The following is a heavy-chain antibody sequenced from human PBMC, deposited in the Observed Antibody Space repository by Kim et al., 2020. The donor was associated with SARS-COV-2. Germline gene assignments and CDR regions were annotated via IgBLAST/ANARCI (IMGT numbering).Heavy chain of an antibody. J-gene: IGHJ5*02. Sequence: AQKFQGGVTMTRDTSTSTVYMELSSLRSEDTAVYYCARGRYSTPADWFDPWGQGTLVTVSS. V-gene: IGHV1-46*01. CDR3: ARGRYSTPADWFDP. D-gene: IGHD6-13*01.